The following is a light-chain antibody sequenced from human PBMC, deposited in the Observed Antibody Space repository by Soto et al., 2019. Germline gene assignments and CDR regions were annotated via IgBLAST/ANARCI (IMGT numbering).Light chain of an antibody. J-gene: IGKJ5*01. Sequence: EIVLTQSPAILSLSPGERATLSCRASQSIGSYLTWYQQKPGQAPRLLIFDASKRATGIPARFSGSGSGADFTLTISSLEPEDFVVYYCQQRDNWPITFGQGTRLEIK. CDR2: DAS. CDR3: QQRDNWPIT. V-gene: IGKV3-11*01. CDR1: QSIGSY.